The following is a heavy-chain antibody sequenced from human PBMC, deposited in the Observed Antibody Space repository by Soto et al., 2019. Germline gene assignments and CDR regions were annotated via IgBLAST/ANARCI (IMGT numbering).Heavy chain of an antibody. CDR1: GGSISSGGYY. Sequence: TLSLTCTVSGGSISSGGYYWSWIRQHPGKGLEWIGYIYYSGSTYYNPSLKSRVTISVDTSKNQFSLKLSSVTAADTAVYYCARSSTSANYFDYWGQGTLVTVSS. J-gene: IGHJ4*02. CDR3: ARSSTSANYFDY. V-gene: IGHV4-31*03. CDR2: IYYSGST. D-gene: IGHD2-2*01.